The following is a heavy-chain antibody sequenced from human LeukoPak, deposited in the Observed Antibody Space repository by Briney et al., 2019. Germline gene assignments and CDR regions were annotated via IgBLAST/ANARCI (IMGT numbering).Heavy chain of an antibody. CDR3: AIPPGVYGSGSLYYFDY. CDR1: GFTFSSYG. CDR2: ISYDGSNK. J-gene: IGHJ4*02. Sequence: GGSLRLSCAASGFTFSSYGMHWVRQAPGKGLEWVAVISYDGSNKYYADSVKGRFTISRDNSKNTLYLQMNSLRAEDTAVYCCAIPPGVYGSGSLYYFDYWGQGTLVTVSS. D-gene: IGHD3-10*01. V-gene: IGHV3-30*03.